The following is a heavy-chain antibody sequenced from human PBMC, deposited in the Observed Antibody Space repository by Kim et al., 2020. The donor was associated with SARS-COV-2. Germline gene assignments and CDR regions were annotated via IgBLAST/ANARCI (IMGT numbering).Heavy chain of an antibody. CDR3: ARVSAAAAKPGPYGMDV. Sequence: GGSLRLSCAASGFTFSSYSMNWVRQAPGKGLEWVSCISSSTSYIYYADSVKGRFTISRDNAKNSLYLQMNSLRAEDTAVYYCARVSAAAAKPGPYGMDVWGEGTTVTVS. CDR1: GFTFSSYS. V-gene: IGHV3-21*04. J-gene: IGHJ6*02. CDR2: ISSSTSYI. D-gene: IGHD6-13*01.